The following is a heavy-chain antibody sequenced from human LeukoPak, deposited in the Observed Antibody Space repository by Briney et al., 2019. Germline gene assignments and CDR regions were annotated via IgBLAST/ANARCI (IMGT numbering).Heavy chain of an antibody. J-gene: IGHJ4*02. CDR1: GFTFSNYW. D-gene: IGHD4-17*01. CDR3: ARDPFYGDADLDS. V-gene: IGHV3-74*01. CDR2: IKSDGSIT. Sequence: GGSLRLSCAASGFTFSNYWMHWVRQAPGKGLVWDSRIKSDGSITTYADSVKGRFTISRDNAKNTLYLQMNSLRAEDTAVYYCARDPFYGDADLDSWGQGTLVTVSS.